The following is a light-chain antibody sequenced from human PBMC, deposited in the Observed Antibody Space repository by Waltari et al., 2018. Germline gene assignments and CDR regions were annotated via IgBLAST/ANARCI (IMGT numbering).Light chain of an antibody. CDR2: DVC. J-gene: IGLJ2*01. V-gene: IGLV2-14*03. Sequence: QSALTQPASVSGAPGQSITISCTGNSRDVGGYNYVSWYQQHRGNAPILILYDVCDPPSGVSTLFSGSKSVNTAALTISGLQAEGEADDYCSSYRTTTTRLFGGGTNVTVL. CDR3: SSYRTTTTRL. CDR1: SRDVGGYNY.